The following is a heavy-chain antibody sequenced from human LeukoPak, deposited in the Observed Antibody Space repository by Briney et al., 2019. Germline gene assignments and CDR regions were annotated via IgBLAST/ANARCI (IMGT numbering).Heavy chain of an antibody. CDR1: GGTFGGYV. J-gene: IGHJ5*01. D-gene: IGHD6-6*01. CDR2: IIPTFSAP. CDR3: AKTLRGYSASSYDS. V-gene: IGHV1-69*05. Sequence: GASVKVSCKASGGTFGGYVISWVRQAPGQGLQWMGGIIPTFSAPSYAQQFQGRVTITTDESTSTAYMELSSLRSEDTAVYYCAKTLRGYSASSYDSWGQGALVTVSS.